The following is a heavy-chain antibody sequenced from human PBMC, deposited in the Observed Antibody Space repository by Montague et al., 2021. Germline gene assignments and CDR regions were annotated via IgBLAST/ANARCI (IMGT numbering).Heavy chain of an antibody. D-gene: IGHD3-16*01. Sequence: PALVKPTQTLTLTCTVSGVSRSTSGVAVGWIRQPPGKALEWLALSYWDDDNRYSPSLKSRLSITKDTSKKQMVLTMTNMDPVDTATYYCAHSWGSYLDYWGQGTLVTVSS. CDR1: GVSRSTSGVA. CDR3: AHSWGSYLDY. V-gene: IGHV2-5*02. CDR2: SYWDDDN. J-gene: IGHJ4*02.